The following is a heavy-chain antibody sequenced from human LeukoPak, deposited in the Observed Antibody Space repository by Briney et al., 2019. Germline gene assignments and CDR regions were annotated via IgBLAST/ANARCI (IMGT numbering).Heavy chain of an antibody. CDR3: ARSSYGGNLGDFDY. J-gene: IGHJ4*02. D-gene: IGHD4/OR15-4a*01. V-gene: IGHV1-2*02. Sequence: ASVRVFCKASGYTFTGYYMHWVRQAPGQGLEWMGWINPNSGGTNYAQKFQGRVTMTRDTSISTAYMELSRLRSDDTAVYYCARSSYGGNLGDFDYWGQGTLVTVSS. CDR2: INPNSGGT. CDR1: GYTFTGYY.